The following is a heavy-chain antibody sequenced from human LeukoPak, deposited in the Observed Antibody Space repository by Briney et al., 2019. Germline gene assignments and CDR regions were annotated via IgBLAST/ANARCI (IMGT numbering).Heavy chain of an antibody. CDR1: GFTFSSYA. CDR3: AKSYDFWSASYSGGAFDI. Sequence: GGSLRLSCAASGFTFSSYAMSWVRQAPGKGLEWVSAISGSGGSTYYADSVKGRFTISRDNSKNTLYLQMNSLRAEDTAVYYCAKSYDFWSASYSGGAFDIWGQGTMVTVSS. V-gene: IGHV3-23*01. CDR2: ISGSGGST. J-gene: IGHJ3*02. D-gene: IGHD3-3*01.